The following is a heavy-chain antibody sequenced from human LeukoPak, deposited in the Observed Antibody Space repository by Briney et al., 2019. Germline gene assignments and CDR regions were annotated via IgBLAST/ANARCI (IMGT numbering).Heavy chain of an antibody. Sequence: ASVKVPCKASGYTFTDYYMHWVRQAPGQGLEWMGWIDPNSGGTIYAQKFQGRVTTTRDTSISTAYMELSRLRSDDTAMYYCASVYGSGSYSGYWGQGTLVTVSS. CDR1: GYTFTDYY. J-gene: IGHJ4*02. D-gene: IGHD3-10*01. CDR3: ASVYGSGSYSGY. V-gene: IGHV1-2*02. CDR2: IDPNSGGT.